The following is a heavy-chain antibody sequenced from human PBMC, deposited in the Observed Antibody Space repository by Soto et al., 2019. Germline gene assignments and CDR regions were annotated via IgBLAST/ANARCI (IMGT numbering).Heavy chain of an antibody. J-gene: IGHJ6*02. Sequence: QVQLVQSGAEVKKPGSSVKVSCKASGGTFSSYAISWVRQAPGQGLEWMGGIIPIFGTANYAQKFQGRVTITADESTSTAYMELSGLRSEDTAVYYCARDIRGSSSWNDYYYYYGMDVWGQGTTVTVSS. V-gene: IGHV1-69*01. CDR3: ARDIRGSSSWNDYYYYYGMDV. CDR2: IIPIFGTA. D-gene: IGHD6-13*01. CDR1: GGTFSSYA.